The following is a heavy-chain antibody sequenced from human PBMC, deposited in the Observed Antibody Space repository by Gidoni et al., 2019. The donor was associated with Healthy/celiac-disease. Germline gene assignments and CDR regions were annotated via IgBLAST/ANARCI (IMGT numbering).Heavy chain of an antibody. J-gene: IGHJ3*02. CDR1: GYSFTRYW. Sequence: EVQLVQSGAEVKKPGESLKISCKGSGYSFTRYWIGWVREMPGKGLEWMGIIYPGDSDTRYSPSFQGQVTISADKSISTAYLQWSSLKASDTAMYYCATAKGYCSSTSCYTGDAFDIWGQGTMVTVSS. D-gene: IGHD2-2*02. V-gene: IGHV5-51*01. CDR3: ATAKGYCSSTSCYTGDAFDI. CDR2: IYPGDSDT.